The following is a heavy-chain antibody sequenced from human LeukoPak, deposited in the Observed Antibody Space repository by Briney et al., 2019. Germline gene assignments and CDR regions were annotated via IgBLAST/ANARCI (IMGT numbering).Heavy chain of an antibody. V-gene: IGHV3-11*04. D-gene: IGHD6-13*01. J-gene: IGHJ6*03. Sequence: GGSLRLSCAASGFTFSDYYMSWIRQAPGKGLEWVSYISSSGSTIYYADSVKGRFTISRDNAKNSLYLQMNSLRAEDTAVYYCARADIGSSWGAYYYYYYMDVWGKGTTVTVSS. CDR1: GFTFSDYY. CDR2: ISSSGSTI. CDR3: ARADIGSSWGAYYYYYYMDV.